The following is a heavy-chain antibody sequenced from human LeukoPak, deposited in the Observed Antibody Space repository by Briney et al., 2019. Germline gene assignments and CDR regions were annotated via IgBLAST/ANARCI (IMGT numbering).Heavy chain of an antibody. CDR2: IYHSGST. D-gene: IGHD4-23*01. J-gene: IGHJ4*02. CDR1: GYSISSGYY. CDR3: ARTNYGGPFDY. Sequence: SETLSLTCTVSGYSISSGYYWGWIRQPPGKGLEWIGSIYHSGSTYYNPSLKSRVTISVDTSKNQFSLKLSSVTAADTAVYYCARTNYGGPFDYWGQGTLVTVSS. V-gene: IGHV4-38-2*02.